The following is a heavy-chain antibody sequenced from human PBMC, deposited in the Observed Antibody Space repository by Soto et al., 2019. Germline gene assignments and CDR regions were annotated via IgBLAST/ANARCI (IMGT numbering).Heavy chain of an antibody. D-gene: IGHD2-2*01. Sequence: ASVKVSCKASGYTFTGYYMHWVRQAPGQGLEWMGWINPNSGGTNYAQKFQGWVTMTRDTSISTAYMELSRLRSDDTAVYYCARDSWTPAASLQQWGQGTLVTVSS. CDR1: GYTFTGYY. V-gene: IGHV1-2*04. CDR2: INPNSGGT. J-gene: IGHJ1*01. CDR3: ARDSWTPAASLQQ.